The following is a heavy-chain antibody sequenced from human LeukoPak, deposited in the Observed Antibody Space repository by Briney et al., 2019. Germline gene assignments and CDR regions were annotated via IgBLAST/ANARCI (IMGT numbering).Heavy chain of an antibody. Sequence: GSSVKVSCKASGGTFSSYAISWVRQAPGQGLEWMGWISAYNGNTNYAQKLQGRVTMTTDTSTSTAYMELRSLRSDDTAVYYCARDWSRAEGAFDIWGQGTMVTVSS. V-gene: IGHV1-18*01. CDR2: ISAYNGNT. D-gene: IGHD3-3*01. CDR3: ARDWSRAEGAFDI. J-gene: IGHJ3*02. CDR1: GGTFSSYA.